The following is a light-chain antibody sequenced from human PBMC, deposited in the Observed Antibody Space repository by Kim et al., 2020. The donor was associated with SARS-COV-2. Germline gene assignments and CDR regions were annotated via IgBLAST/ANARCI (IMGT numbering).Light chain of an antibody. Sequence: GQQVTSSCSGSSSNIGNNYGSWYQQLPGTAPKLLIYDNNKRPSGIPDRFSGSKSGTSATLGITGLQTGDEADYYCGTWDSSLSAVVFGGGTQLTVL. J-gene: IGLJ2*01. CDR3: GTWDSSLSAVV. CDR1: SSNIGNNY. CDR2: DNN. V-gene: IGLV1-51*01.